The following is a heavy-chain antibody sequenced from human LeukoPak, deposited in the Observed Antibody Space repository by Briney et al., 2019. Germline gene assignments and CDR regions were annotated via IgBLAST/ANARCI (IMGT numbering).Heavy chain of an antibody. CDR2: IYYSGST. CDR3: ARAVESSSSPVDYMDV. CDR1: GGSISSGGYY. J-gene: IGHJ6*03. Sequence: SETLSLTCTVSGGSISSGGYYWSWIRQHPGKGLEWIGYIYYSGSTYYNPSLKMRVTISVDTSKNNFSLKLSSVTAAETAVYYCARAVESSSSPVDYMDVWGKGTTVTVSS. D-gene: IGHD6-6*01. V-gene: IGHV4-31*03.